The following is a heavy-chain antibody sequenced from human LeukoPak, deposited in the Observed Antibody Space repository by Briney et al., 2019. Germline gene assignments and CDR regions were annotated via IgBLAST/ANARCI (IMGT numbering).Heavy chain of an antibody. CDR2: TYYRSKWYN. J-gene: IGHJ3*02. V-gene: IGHV6-1*01. CDR1: GDSLSSNSAA. Sequence: SQTLSLTCALSGDSLSSNSAAWNWLRQSPSRGLEWLGRTYYRSKWYNDYAVSVKSRITLNPATSKNQFSLQLDSVTPEDTAVYYCARGLGYSSGGPDAFDIWGQGTMVTVSS. D-gene: IGHD6-19*01. CDR3: ARGLGYSSGGPDAFDI.